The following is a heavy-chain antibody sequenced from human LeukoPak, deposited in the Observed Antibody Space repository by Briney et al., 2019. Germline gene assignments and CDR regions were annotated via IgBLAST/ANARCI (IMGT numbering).Heavy chain of an antibody. J-gene: IGHJ6*03. Sequence: SETLSLTCAVSGYSISSGYYWIWIRLPPGKGLEWIGSLYHSDSIYYNPSLESRVTMSVDTSKNQFSLKLSFVTAADTAVYYCARQHDSYHYYYVDVWGKGTTVTVSS. V-gene: IGHV4-38-2*01. CDR2: LYHSDSI. CDR3: ARQHDSYHYYYVDV. D-gene: IGHD6-13*01. CDR1: GYSISSGYY.